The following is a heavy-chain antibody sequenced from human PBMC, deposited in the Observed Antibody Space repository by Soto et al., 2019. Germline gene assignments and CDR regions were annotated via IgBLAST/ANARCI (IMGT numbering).Heavy chain of an antibody. CDR2: IIPMFGTA. D-gene: IGHD6-19*01. V-gene: IGHV1-69*01. J-gene: IGHJ6*02. CDR1: GGTFSRYT. Sequence: QVQLVQSGAEVKKPGSSVKVSCKASGGTFSRYTISWVRQAPGQGLEWMGGIIPMFGTANYAQKFQGRVTIIADESTSTAYMELSSLRSEDTAVFYRASSGIAVAGSRYYYNGMDVWGQGTTVTVSS. CDR3: ASSGIAVAGSRYYYNGMDV.